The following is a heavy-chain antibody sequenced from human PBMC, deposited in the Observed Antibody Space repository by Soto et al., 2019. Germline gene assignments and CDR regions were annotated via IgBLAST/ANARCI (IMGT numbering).Heavy chain of an antibody. CDR1: GGSISSYY. Sequence: SETLSLTCTVSGGSISSYYWSWIRQPPGKGLEWIGYIYYSGSTNYNPSLKSRVTISVDTSKNRFSLKLSSVTAADTAVYYCARDRSIRKYYYYGMVVWGQRTTVTVSS. J-gene: IGHJ6*02. D-gene: IGHD3-3*02. V-gene: IGHV4-59*01. CDR3: ARDRSIRKYYYYGMVV. CDR2: IYYSGST.